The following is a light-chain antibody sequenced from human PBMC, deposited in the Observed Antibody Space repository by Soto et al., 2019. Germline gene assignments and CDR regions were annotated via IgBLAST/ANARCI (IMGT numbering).Light chain of an antibody. V-gene: IGKV3-11*01. CDR2: DVT. CDR1: QSVSNY. Sequence: EIVLTQSPATLSLSPGERATLSCGASQSVSNYLAWYQEKPGQAPRLLIYDVTNRATGIPARFSGSGAGTHFTLTISSLEPEDFAVYYCQSLFSFGPGTKVDIK. CDR3: QSLFS. J-gene: IGKJ3*01.